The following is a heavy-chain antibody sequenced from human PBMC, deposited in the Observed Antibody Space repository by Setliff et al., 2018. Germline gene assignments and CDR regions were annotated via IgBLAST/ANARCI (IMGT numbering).Heavy chain of an antibody. CDR3: TRLSWDGLRYYGLDV. CDR1: GASINNHF. Sequence: PSETLSLTCTVSGASINNHFWSWIRQPPGKGLEWIGYLSHSGSSNYNPSLKSRVTISVDTSKSQLSLKLTSVTAADTAVYYCTRLSWDGLRYYGLDVWGQGATVTVS. D-gene: IGHD3-10*01. V-gene: IGHV4-59*11. CDR2: LSHSGSS. J-gene: IGHJ6*02.